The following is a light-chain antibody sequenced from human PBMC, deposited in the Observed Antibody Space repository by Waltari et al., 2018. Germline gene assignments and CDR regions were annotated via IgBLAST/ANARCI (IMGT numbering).Light chain of an antibody. J-gene: IGKJ1*01. CDR3: QQHGTLPAT. Sequence: EIVLTQSPGTASLSPGERFTLSCRASQSVGSSSVAWYQQKPGQAPRLVIYRASRRATGIPGRFSGSGSGTDFSLTISRLEPEDFAVYYCQQHGTLPATFGQGTKVEIK. CDR1: QSVGSSS. V-gene: IGKV3-20*01. CDR2: RAS.